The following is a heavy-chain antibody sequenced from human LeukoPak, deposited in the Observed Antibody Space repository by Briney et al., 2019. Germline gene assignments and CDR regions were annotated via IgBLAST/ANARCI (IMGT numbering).Heavy chain of an antibody. V-gene: IGHV3-21*01. Sequence: GGSLRLSCAASGFTFSSYTMKWVRQAPGKGLEWVSSISSSSSCIYYADSVKGRFTISRDNSKNTLYLQMNSLRAEDTAVYYCARDSLPNMVATITLTQGSMDVWGKGTTVTVSS. J-gene: IGHJ6*04. D-gene: IGHD5-24*01. CDR2: ISSSSSCI. CDR3: ARDSLPNMVATITLTQGSMDV. CDR1: GFTFSSYT.